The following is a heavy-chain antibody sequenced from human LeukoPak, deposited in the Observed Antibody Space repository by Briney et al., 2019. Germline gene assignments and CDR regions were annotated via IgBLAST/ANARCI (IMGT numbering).Heavy chain of an antibody. J-gene: IGHJ4*02. CDR2: ITSSSSI. Sequence: GGSLRLSCAASGFTFSSHGMHWVRQAPGKGLEWVSSITSSSSIYYADSVKGRFTISRDNAKNSLYLQMNSLRAEDTAVYYCARLRVTGYGPDNWGQGTLVTVSP. CDR1: GFTFSSHG. D-gene: IGHD5-12*01. CDR3: ARLRVTGYGPDN. V-gene: IGHV3-21*01.